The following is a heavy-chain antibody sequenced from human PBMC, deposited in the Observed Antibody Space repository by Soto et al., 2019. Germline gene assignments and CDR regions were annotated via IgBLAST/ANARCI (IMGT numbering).Heavy chain of an antibody. CDR2: ISYDGSNK. D-gene: IGHD3-22*01. Sequence: GGSLRLSCAASGFTFSSYGMHWVRQAPGKGLEWVAVISYDGSNKYYADSVKGRFTISRDNSKNTLYLQMNSLRAEDTAAYYCARDTYYYDSSGYYHDAFDIWGQGTMVTVSS. J-gene: IGHJ3*02. CDR1: GFTFSSYG. CDR3: ARDTYYYDSSGYYHDAFDI. V-gene: IGHV3-30*03.